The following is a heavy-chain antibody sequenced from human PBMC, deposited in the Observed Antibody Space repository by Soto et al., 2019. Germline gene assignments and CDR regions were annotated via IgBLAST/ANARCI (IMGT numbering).Heavy chain of an antibody. V-gene: IGHV1-18*01. J-gene: IGHJ4*02. D-gene: IGHD3-3*01. CDR2: ISLYSDGT. CDR3: ARVIMIFGVANLGSYFDY. Sequence: QVQLVQSGGEVKRPGASVKVSCKTSGYTFSNYGITWVRQAPGQPLEWLGWISLYSDGTNYAQKFQGRVSMTTDTSTTTAYMELRSLRSDDTAVYYCARVIMIFGVANLGSYFDYWGQGTRVTVSA. CDR1: GYTFSNYG.